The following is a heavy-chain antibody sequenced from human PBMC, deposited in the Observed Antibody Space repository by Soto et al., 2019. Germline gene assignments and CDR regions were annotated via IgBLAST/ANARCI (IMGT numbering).Heavy chain of an antibody. D-gene: IGHD1-26*01. Sequence: PSETLSLTCAVYGGSFSGYYWSWIRQPPGKGLEWIGEINHSGSTLYNPSLKSRVTISVDTSEKQFSLKLSSVTAADTAVYYCARHGNYCFDYWGQGTLVTVS. V-gene: IGHV4-34*01. J-gene: IGHJ4*02. CDR2: INHSGST. CDR3: ARHGNYCFDY. CDR1: GGSFSGYY.